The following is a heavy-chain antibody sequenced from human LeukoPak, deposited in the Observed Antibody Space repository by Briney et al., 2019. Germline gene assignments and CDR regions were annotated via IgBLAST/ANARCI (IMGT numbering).Heavy chain of an antibody. CDR2: ISAYNGNT. CDR1: GYTFTSYG. J-gene: IGHJ4*02. Sequence: ASVTVSFKASGYTFTSYGISWVRQAPGQGLGGMGWISAYNGNTNYAQKLQGRVTMTTDTSTSTAYMELRSLRSDDTAVYYCARGYGDYVGGNYFDYWGQGTLVTVSS. CDR3: ARGYGDYVGGNYFDY. D-gene: IGHD4-17*01. V-gene: IGHV1-18*01.